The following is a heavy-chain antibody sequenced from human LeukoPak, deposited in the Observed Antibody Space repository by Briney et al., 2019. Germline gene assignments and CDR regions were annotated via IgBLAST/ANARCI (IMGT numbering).Heavy chain of an antibody. CDR3: ARRAREYSHDAFDI. CDR1: GYTFTDYY. V-gene: IGHV1-2*02. Sequence: ASVKVSCKASGYTFTDYYMHWVRQAPGRALEWMGWINPNSRGTDSAQKFQGRFSMTRDTSISTAYMELSRLRSDDTAVYYCARRAREYSHDAFDIWGQGTMVTVSS. D-gene: IGHD5-18*01. CDR2: INPNSRGT. J-gene: IGHJ3*02.